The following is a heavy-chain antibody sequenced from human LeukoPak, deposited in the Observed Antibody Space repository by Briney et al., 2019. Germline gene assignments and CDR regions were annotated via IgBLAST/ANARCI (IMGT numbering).Heavy chain of an antibody. CDR2: INSGGST. CDR3: ARGGRYCSGGTCYHAFDI. J-gene: IGHJ3*02. D-gene: IGHD2-15*01. Sequence: TGGSLRLSCVASGFTVSTNHMSWVRQAPGKGLEWVSVINSGGSTYYADSVKGRFTISRDNSKNTLYVQMNSLRAEDTAVYYCARGGRYCSGGTCYHAFDIWGPGTMVTVSS. V-gene: IGHV3-53*01. CDR1: GFTVSTNH.